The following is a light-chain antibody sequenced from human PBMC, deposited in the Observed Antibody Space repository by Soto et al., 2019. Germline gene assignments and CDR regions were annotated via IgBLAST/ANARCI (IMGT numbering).Light chain of an antibody. CDR3: QQYGSSPPLT. CDR1: QSVSSSY. V-gene: IGKV3-20*01. CDR2: GAS. J-gene: IGKJ4*01. Sequence: EIVLTQSPGTLSLSPGESATLSCMASQSVSSSYLAWYRQKPGQAPRLLIYGASSRATGIPDRFSGSGSGTDFTLTTKRLEPEDFAVYYCQQYGSSPPLTFGGGTKVDIK.